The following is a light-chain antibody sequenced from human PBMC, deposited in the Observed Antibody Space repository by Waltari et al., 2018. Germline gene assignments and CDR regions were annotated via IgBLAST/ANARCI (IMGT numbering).Light chain of an antibody. CDR2: QAS. CDR3: LQSKNSPWT. CDR1: ESLSVFGVNL. Sequence: DIILTQSPASVAVSPGRRATITCRASESLSVFGVNLIHWYQQKSGQTPKLLIYQASIRDTGVPGRFSGSASGTDFTLTIDPVEADDGSNYYCLQSKNSPWTFGQGTKLEIK. V-gene: IGKV3-11*01. J-gene: IGKJ1*01.